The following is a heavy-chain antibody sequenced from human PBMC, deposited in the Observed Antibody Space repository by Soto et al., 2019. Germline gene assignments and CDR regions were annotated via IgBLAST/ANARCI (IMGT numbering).Heavy chain of an antibody. CDR2: INHSGST. CDR3: ARASGITMIGY. Sequence: QVQLQQWGAGLLKPSETLSLTCAVYGGSFSGYYWSWIRQPPGKGLEWIGEINHSGSTNYNPSLKSRVTISVDTSKNQFSLKLSSVTAAGTAVYYCARASGITMIGYWGQGTLVTVSS. CDR1: GGSFSGYY. V-gene: IGHV4-34*01. J-gene: IGHJ4*02. D-gene: IGHD3-22*01.